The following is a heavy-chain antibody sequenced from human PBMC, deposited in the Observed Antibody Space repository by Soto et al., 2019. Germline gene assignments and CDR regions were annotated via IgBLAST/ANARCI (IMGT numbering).Heavy chain of an antibody. CDR3: ARDEGFGELDY. D-gene: IGHD3-10*01. V-gene: IGHV1-18*04. CDR2: ISAYNGNT. J-gene: IGHJ4*02. Sequence: QVHLVQSGAEVKKPGASVKVSCKASGYSFMNYGISWVRQAPRQGLEWMGWISAYNGNTDDTQKLQGRVTMTTDTSTNTAYMELRSLRSDDTALYYCARDEGFGELDYWGQGTLVTVSS. CDR1: GYSFMNYG.